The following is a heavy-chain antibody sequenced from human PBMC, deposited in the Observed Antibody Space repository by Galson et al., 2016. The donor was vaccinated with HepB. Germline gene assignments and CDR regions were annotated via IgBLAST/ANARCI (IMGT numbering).Heavy chain of an antibody. J-gene: IGHJ1*01. CDR2: ISGSGDTT. D-gene: IGHD6-13*01. CDR3: AKWSYAAATY. Sequence: SLRLSCAGTGFTFSTYGMRWVRQAPGKRLEWVSPISGSGDTTNYADSVKGRFSISRDNSKNTLYLQMSSLTAEDTAVYYCAKWSYAAATYWGQGALVTVAS. CDR1: GFTFSTYG. V-gene: IGHV3-23*01.